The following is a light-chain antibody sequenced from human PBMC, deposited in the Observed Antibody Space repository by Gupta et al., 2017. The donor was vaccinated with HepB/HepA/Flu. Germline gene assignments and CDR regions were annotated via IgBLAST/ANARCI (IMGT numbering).Light chain of an antibody. V-gene: IGLV1-51*01. CDR1: SSNIGNTY. CDR3: ETWDSRLSAVV. J-gene: IGLJ2*01. CDR2: DNN. Sequence: QSVLPQPPSVSSAPGQKVTISCSGSSSNIGNTYVSWYQQLPGTAPKLLIYDNNKRPSGIPDRFSGSKSGTSATLGITGLQTGDEADYYCETWDSRLSAVVFGGGTKLTVL.